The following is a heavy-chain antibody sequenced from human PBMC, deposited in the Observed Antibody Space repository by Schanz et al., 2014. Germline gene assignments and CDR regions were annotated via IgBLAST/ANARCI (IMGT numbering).Heavy chain of an antibody. CDR1: GFTFSSHW. J-gene: IGHJ3*02. D-gene: IGHD4-17*01. V-gene: IGHV3-74*01. CDR3: ARKMKLGVYGGKGHDSLDI. Sequence: EVQLVQSGGGLVQPGGSLRLSCAASGFTFSSHWMHWVRQDPGKGLVWVARINSVGSNTDYADSVTGRFTISRDNSKSTLYVEMNSLRVEDTAVYYCARKMKLGVYGGKGHDSLDIWGQGTMVTVSS. CDR2: INSVGSNT.